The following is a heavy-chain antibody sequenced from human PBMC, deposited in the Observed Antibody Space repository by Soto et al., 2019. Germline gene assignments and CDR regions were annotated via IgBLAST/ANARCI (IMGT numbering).Heavy chain of an antibody. Sequence: GGSLRLSCAASGFTFSGYAMSWVRQAPGKGLEWVSAISGSGGSTYYADSVKGRFTISRDNSKNTLYLQMNSLRAEDTAVYYCATFGSFWSGYPQQYYFDYWGQGTLVTVSS. D-gene: IGHD3-3*01. CDR1: GFTFSGYA. V-gene: IGHV3-23*01. CDR2: ISGSGGST. J-gene: IGHJ4*02. CDR3: ATFGSFWSGYPQQYYFDY.